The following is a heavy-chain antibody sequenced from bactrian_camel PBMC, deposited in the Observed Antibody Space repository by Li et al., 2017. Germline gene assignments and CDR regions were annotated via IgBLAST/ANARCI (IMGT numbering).Heavy chain of an antibody. CDR3: AAKLSAGCGAFSSSWDY. J-gene: IGHJ4*01. CDR2: IYSAGWST. Sequence: VQLVESGGVLVQPGGSLRLSCAASGFPFSTYDMSWVRRAPGKGLEWVSAIYSAGWSTFYADSVKERFTISQDNAASTVYLQMNNLEPEDTATYYCAAKLSAGCGAFSSSWDYRGQGTQVTVS. D-gene: IGHD3*01. CDR1: GFPFSTYD. V-gene: IGHV3S40*01.